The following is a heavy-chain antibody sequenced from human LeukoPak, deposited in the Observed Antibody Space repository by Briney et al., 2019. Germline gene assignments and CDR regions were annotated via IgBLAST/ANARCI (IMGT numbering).Heavy chain of an antibody. CDR3: AAHSNVWLLGN. Sequence: GGSLPLSCAVCGLTLTDVWMSWLRQTPGKGLEWVGRIMSKSGGGTTDYAAPVKGRFTISRDDSKNMLYLQMNRLKAEDTAVYYCAAHSNVWLLGNWGQGTLVTVSS. CDR2: IMSKSGGGTT. J-gene: IGHJ4*02. V-gene: IGHV3-15*01. CDR1: GLTLTDVW. D-gene: IGHD6-19*01.